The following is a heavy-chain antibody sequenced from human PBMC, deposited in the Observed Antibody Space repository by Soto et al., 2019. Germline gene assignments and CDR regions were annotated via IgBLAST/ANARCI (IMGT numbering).Heavy chain of an antibody. CDR2: ISGGGGTT. CDR3: AKDSRWSGFYAFDI. V-gene: IGHV3-23*01. CDR1: GFTFSSYA. J-gene: IGHJ3*02. Sequence: HPGGSLRLSCAASGFTFSSYAMTWVRQAPGKGLEWVSGISGGGGTTYHADSVKGRFTISRDNSKNTLYLQMNSLRAEDTAVYYCAKDSRWSGFYAFDIWGQGTMVTVSS. D-gene: IGHD3-3*01.